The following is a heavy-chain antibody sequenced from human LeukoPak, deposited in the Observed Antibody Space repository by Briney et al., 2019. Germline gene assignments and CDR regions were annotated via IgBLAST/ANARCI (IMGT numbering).Heavy chain of an antibody. D-gene: IGHD1-14*01. CDR2: ISGSGSST. V-gene: IGHV3-23*01. J-gene: IGHJ4*02. CDR3: AKWPTGRLIAVYYFDY. CDR1: GFTFSSYA. Sequence: GGSLRLSCAASGFTFSSYAMSWVRHAPGKGLEWVSAISGSGSSTYYADSVKGRFTISRDNSKNTLYLQMNSLRAEDTAVYYCAKWPTGRLIAVYYFDYWGQGTLVTVSS.